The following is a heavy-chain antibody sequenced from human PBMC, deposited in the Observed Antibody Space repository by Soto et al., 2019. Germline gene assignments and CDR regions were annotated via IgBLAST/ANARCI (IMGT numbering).Heavy chain of an antibody. D-gene: IGHD3-3*01. CDR2: NYYSGST. V-gene: IGHV4-61*01. CDR3: AREGGFLEWFDP. Sequence: PSETLSLTCTVSGGSVSSGSYYWSWIRQPPGKGLEWIGYNYYSGSTNYNPSLKSRVTISVDTSKNQFSLKLSSVTAADTAVYYCAREGGFLEWFDPWGQGTLVTVSS. J-gene: IGHJ5*02. CDR1: GGSVSSGSYY.